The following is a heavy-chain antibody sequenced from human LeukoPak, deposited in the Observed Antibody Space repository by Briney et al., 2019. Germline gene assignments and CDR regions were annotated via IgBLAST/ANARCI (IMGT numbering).Heavy chain of an antibody. Sequence: HPGGSLRLSCAASGFTFSNHAMSWVRQAPGKGLERVSVISGSGGSTYYADSVKGRFTISRDNSKNTLYLQMNSLRAEDTAVYYCAKPYGDYEYYFDYWGQGTLVTVSS. J-gene: IGHJ4*02. V-gene: IGHV3-23*01. CDR2: ISGSGGST. CDR1: GFTFSNHA. CDR3: AKPYGDYEYYFDY. D-gene: IGHD4-17*01.